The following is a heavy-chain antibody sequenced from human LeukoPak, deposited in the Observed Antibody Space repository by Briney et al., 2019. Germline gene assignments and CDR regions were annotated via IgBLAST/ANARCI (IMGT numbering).Heavy chain of an antibody. CDR3: VRERTNYFDS. CDR2: IYHSGST. J-gene: IGHJ4*02. D-gene: IGHD3/OR15-3a*01. CDR1: GGSISSGGYS. V-gene: IGHV4-30-2*01. Sequence: PSQTLSLTCAVSGGSISSGGYSWSWIRQPPGKGLEWIGYIYHSGSTYYNPSLKSRVTISVDRSKNQFSLKLSSVTAADTAIYYCVRERTNYFDSWGQGTLVTVSS.